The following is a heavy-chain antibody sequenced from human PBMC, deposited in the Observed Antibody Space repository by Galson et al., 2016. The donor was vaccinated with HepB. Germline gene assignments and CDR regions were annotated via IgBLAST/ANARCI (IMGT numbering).Heavy chain of an antibody. V-gene: IGHV3-30*18. CDR2: MSFDGTNK. CDR3: AKDLWADYDGSGRDTQKYGMDV. Sequence: SLRLSCAASGFIFSSYGMHWVRQAPGKGLEWVSGMSFDGTNKYYAGSVKGRFTISREKSKNTLYLQMNSLRAEDTAVYYCAKDLWADYDGSGRDTQKYGMDVWGQGTTVIVSS. D-gene: IGHD3-10*01. CDR1: GFIFSSYG. J-gene: IGHJ6*02.